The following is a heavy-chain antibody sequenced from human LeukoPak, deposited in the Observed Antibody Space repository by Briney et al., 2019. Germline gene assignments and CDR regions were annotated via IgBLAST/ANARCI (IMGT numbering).Heavy chain of an antibody. CDR1: GFTFSSYW. J-gene: IGHJ6*03. D-gene: IGHD6-6*01. CDR2: INSDGSST. CDR3: ARVGSIAARPGYYYYYMDV. Sequence: GGSLRLSCAASGFTFSSYWMHWVRQAPGKGLVWVSRINSDGSSTSYADSVKGRFTISRDNAKNTLYLQMYSLRAEGTAVYYCARVGSIAARPGYYYYYMDVWGKGTTVTVSS. V-gene: IGHV3-74*01.